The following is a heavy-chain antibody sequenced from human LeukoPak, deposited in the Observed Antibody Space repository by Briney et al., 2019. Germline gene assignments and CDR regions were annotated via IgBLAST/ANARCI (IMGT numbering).Heavy chain of an antibody. CDR3: ARDLRPYHDFWSGYSGVDY. V-gene: IGHV3-7*01. CDR2: IKQDGSEK. D-gene: IGHD3-3*01. CDR1: GFTFSSYW. Sequence: GGSLRLSCAASGFTFSSYWMSWVRQAPGKGLEWVSNIKQDGSEKYYVDSVKGRFTISRDNAKNSLCLQMNSLRAEDTAVYSCARDLRPYHDFWSGYSGVDYWGQGTLVTVSS. J-gene: IGHJ4*02.